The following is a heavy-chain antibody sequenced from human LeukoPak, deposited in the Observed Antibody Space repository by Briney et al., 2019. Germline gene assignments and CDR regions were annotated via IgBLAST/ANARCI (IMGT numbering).Heavy chain of an antibody. CDR3: ARHVWLQPFDY. Sequence: PSETLSLTCSVSGGSMNSYYWSWIRQSPGKGLEWIGYIYYSGSTNYNPSLKSRVTISVNTSKNQFSLKLSSVTAADTAVYYCARHVWLQPFDYWGQGTLVTVSS. CDR1: GGSMNSYY. V-gene: IGHV4-59*08. CDR2: IYYSGST. D-gene: IGHD3-9*01. J-gene: IGHJ4*02.